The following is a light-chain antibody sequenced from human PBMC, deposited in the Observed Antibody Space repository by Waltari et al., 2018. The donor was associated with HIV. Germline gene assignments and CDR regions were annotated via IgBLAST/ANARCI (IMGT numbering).Light chain of an antibody. J-gene: IGKJ4*01. CDR2: AAF. V-gene: IGKV1D-16*01. CDR3: QQYNRFPAT. CDR1: EDANIW. Sequence: DIQLTQSPSSVSASIGDRVTITCRAAEDANIWLAWYHQRPGEAPRSLIYAAFTLQGGVPSRFICSGFGTHFTLTIDNMQPEDFGTYYCQQYNRFPATFGGGTTVDI.